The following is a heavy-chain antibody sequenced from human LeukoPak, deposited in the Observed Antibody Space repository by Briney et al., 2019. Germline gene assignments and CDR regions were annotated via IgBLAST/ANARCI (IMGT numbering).Heavy chain of an antibody. V-gene: IGHV4-30-2*01. D-gene: IGHD2-15*01. J-gene: IGHJ2*01. CDR2: IYHSGST. CDR1: GGSISSGGYY. Sequence: PSQTLSLTCTVSGGSISSGGYYWSWIRQPPGKGLEWIGYIYHSGSTYYNPSLKSRVTISVDRSKNQFSLKLSSVTAADAAVYYCARDSAYCSGGSCYSGWYFDLWGRGTLVTVSS. CDR3: ARDSAYCSGGSCYSGWYFDL.